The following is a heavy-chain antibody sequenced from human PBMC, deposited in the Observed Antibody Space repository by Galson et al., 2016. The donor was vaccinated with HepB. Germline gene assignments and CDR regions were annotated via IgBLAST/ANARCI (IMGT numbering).Heavy chain of an antibody. Sequence: SLRLSCAASGFIFSSSWMSWVRQPPGKGLEWVANIKQDESEKNYVDSVKGRFTISRDNAKNSLYLQMNSLRAEDTAVYYCVREGGRGGGSPWGQGALVTVSS. D-gene: IGHD3-16*01. CDR1: GFIFSSSW. CDR2: IKQDESEK. CDR3: VREGGRGGGSP. J-gene: IGHJ5*02. V-gene: IGHV3-7*03.